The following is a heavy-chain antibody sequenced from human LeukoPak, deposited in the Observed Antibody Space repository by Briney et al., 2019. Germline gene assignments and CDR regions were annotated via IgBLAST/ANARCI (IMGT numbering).Heavy chain of an antibody. J-gene: IGHJ4*02. CDR1: GFTFSTYS. Sequence: GGSLRLSCAASGFTFSTYSMNWVRQAPGKGLEWVSYISSSSSTIYYADSVKGRFTISRDNAKNSLYLQMNSLRAEDTAVYYCARAGIVGADYWGQETLVTVSS. V-gene: IGHV3-48*01. CDR3: ARAGIVGADY. D-gene: IGHD1-26*01. CDR2: ISSSSSTI.